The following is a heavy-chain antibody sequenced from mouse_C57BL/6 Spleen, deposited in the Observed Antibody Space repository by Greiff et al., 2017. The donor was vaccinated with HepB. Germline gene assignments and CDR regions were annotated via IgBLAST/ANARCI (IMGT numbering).Heavy chain of an antibody. CDR3: ARQEGDAIVSYAMDY. CDR1: GFTFSSYG. D-gene: IGHD2-10*02. CDR2: ISSGGSYT. V-gene: IGHV5-6*01. Sequence: EVQGVESGGDLVKPGGSLKLSCAASGFTFSSYGMSWVRQTPDKRLEWVATISSGGSYTYYPDSVKGRFTISRENAKNTLYLQMSSLKSEDTAMYYCARQEGDAIVSYAMDYWGQGTSVTVSA. J-gene: IGHJ4*01.